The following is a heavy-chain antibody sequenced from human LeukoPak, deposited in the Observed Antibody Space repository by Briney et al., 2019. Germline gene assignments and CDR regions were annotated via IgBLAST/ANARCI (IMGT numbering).Heavy chain of an antibody. CDR3: ARSLSGKNFLRGTNMDV. J-gene: IGHJ6*03. D-gene: IGHD2-2*01. V-gene: IGHV1-2*02. CDR2: INPNSGGT. Sequence: ASVKVSCKASGYTFTGYYMHWVRQAPGQGLEWMGWINPNSGGTNYAQKFQGRVTMTRDTSISTAYMELSRLRSDDTAVYYCARSLSGKNFLRGTNMDVWGKGTTVTVSS. CDR1: GYTFTGYY.